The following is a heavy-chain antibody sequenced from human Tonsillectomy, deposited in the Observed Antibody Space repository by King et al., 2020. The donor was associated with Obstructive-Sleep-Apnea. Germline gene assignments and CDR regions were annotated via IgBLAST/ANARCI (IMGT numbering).Heavy chain of an antibody. Sequence: HVQLVESGGGLVKPGGSLRLSCAASRFTFSDYYMSWIRQAPGKGLEWVSYISSSGSIIYYADSVKGRFTISRDNAKNSLYLQMNSLRAEDTAVYYCAREGTGMVSYYYYYYGMDVWGQGTTVTVSS. CDR1: RFTFSDYY. J-gene: IGHJ6*02. D-gene: IGHD5-18*01. CDR3: AREGTGMVSYYYYYYGMDV. CDR2: ISSSGSII. V-gene: IGHV3-11*01.